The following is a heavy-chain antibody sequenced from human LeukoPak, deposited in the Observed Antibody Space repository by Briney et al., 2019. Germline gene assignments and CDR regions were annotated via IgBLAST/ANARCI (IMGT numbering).Heavy chain of an antibody. V-gene: IGHV3-48*01. J-gene: IGHJ3*02. CDR1: GFTFSSYS. Sequence: PGGSLRLSCAASGFTFSSYSMNWVRQAPGKGLEWVSYISSSSSTIYYADSVKGRFTISRDNAKNSLYLQMNSLRAEDTAVYYCARGGRSSGWYGPGFDAFDIWGQGTMVTVSS. CDR2: ISSSSSTI. D-gene: IGHD6-19*01. CDR3: ARGGRSSGWYGPGFDAFDI.